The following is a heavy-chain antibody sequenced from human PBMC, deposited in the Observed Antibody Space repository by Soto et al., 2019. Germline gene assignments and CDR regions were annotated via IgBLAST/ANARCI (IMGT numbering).Heavy chain of an antibody. CDR3: ARANTWVTGRVGTH. D-gene: IGHD1-1*01. J-gene: IGHJ4*02. V-gene: IGHV1-18*01. CDR1: GYSLTNYG. CDR2: ISGYNGNT. Sequence: QIHLEQSRIEMKEPGTSLKISCATSGYSLTNYGISWVRQAPGQGLEWMGWISGYNGNTKYAQSFHDRVVMTADKFTSTGYLEMRNLRSNDTAVYYCARANTWVTGRVGTHWGQGTKVIVSS.